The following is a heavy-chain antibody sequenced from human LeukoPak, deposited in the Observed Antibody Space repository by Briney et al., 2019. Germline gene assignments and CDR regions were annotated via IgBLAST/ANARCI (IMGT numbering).Heavy chain of an antibody. CDR2: IKQDGSEK. CDR1: GFTFSSYW. CDR3: ARAHERVVDAFDI. J-gene: IGHJ3*02. V-gene: IGHV3-7*01. D-gene: IGHD6-25*01. Sequence: GGSLRLSCAASGFTFSSYWMSWVRQAPGKGLEWVANIKQDGSEKYYVDSVKGRFTISRDNAKNSLYLQMGSLRAEDTAVYYCARAHERVVDAFDIWGQGTMVTVSS.